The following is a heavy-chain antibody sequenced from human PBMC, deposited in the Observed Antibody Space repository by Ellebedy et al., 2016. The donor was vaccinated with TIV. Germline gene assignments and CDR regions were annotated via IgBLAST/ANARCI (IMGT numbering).Heavy chain of an antibody. Sequence: SETLSLTCTVSDDSIRDYFWSWIRQPPGKGLEWIGYFSDSGYTNYNPSLERRVTMSVDTSKNQFSLNLRSVTAADTAVYYCARGAEWEPTGSFYYFNYWGLGTLVTVSS. J-gene: IGHJ4*02. V-gene: IGHV4-59*01. D-gene: IGHD1-26*01. CDR1: DDSIRDYF. CDR3: ARGAEWEPTGSFYYFNY. CDR2: FSDSGYT.